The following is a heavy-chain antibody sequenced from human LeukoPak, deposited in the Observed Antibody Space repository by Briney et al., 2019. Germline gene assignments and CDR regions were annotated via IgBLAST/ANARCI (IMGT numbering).Heavy chain of an antibody. J-gene: IGHJ4*02. CDR3: ARGVGATRPYYFDY. CDR1: GYSFTSYW. D-gene: IGHD1-26*01. V-gene: IGHV5-51*07. CDR2: IYPGDSDT. Sequence: LGESLKISCKGSGYSFTSYWIGWVHQMPGKGLELMGIIYPGDSDTRYSPSFQGQVTISADKSISTAYLQWSSLRAEDTAVYYCARGVGATRPYYFDYWGQGTLVTVSS.